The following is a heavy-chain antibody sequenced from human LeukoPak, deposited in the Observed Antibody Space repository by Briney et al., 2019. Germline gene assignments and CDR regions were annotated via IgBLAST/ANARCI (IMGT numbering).Heavy chain of an antibody. Sequence: GASVKVSCKASGYTFTTYYTHWVRQAPGQGLEWMGIINPSGGRTSYAQKFQGRVTMTRDMSTRTVYMELSSLRSEDTAVYYCARGKWELLLDSWGQGTLVTVSS. V-gene: IGHV1-46*01. CDR1: GYTFTTYY. J-gene: IGHJ5*01. D-gene: IGHD1-26*01. CDR3: ARGKWELLLDS. CDR2: INPSGGRT.